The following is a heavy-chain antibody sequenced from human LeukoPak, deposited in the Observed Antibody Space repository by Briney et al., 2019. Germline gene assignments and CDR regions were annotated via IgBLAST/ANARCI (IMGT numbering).Heavy chain of an antibody. Sequence: KPSETLSLTCTVSGYSISSTYCWGWIRQPPGKGLEWIGRVCHSGSTYYNPSLKSRVSISVDTSQNQFSLKLSSETAADTAVYYCARDQYDFWSGHLSFDPWGQGTLVTVSS. D-gene: IGHD3-3*01. CDR1: GYSISSTYC. CDR2: VCHSGST. CDR3: ARDQYDFWSGHLSFDP. J-gene: IGHJ5*02. V-gene: IGHV4-38-2*02.